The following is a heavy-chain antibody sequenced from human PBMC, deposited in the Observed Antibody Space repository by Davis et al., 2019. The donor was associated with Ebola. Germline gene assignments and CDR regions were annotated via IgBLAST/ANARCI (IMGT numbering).Heavy chain of an antibody. J-gene: IGHJ4*02. D-gene: IGHD1-20*01. Sequence: GESLKISCAASGFTFYRYEMNWVRQAPGKGLEWVSAISGSGGSTYYADSVKGRFTISRDNSKNTLYLQMNSLRAEDTAVYYCAKRYNWNYFDYWGQGTLVTVSS. CDR2: ISGSGGST. CDR1: GFTFYRYE. CDR3: AKRYNWNYFDY. V-gene: IGHV3-23*01.